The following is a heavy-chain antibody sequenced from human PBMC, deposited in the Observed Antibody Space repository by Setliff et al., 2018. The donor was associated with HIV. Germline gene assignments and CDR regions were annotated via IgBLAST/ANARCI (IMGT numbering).Heavy chain of an antibody. V-gene: IGHV4-59*08. J-gene: IGHJ4*02. Sequence: LSETLSLTCTVSGGAMSGFYWSWIRRPPGKGLEYIGDIFHSGSTNYDYSLRSRVTISIDTSRNIFSLRLTSVTAADTATYYCARRKSFALSPFDSWGQGALVTVSS. D-gene: IGHD3-16*01. CDR2: IFHSGST. CDR1: GGAMSGFY. CDR3: ARRKSFALSPFDS.